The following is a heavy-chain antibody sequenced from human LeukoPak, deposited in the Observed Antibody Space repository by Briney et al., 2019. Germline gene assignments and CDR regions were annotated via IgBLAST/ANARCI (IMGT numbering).Heavy chain of an antibody. CDR1: GFTFSSYG. J-gene: IGHJ5*02. Sequence: GGSLRLSCAASGFTFSSYGMNWVRQAPGQGLEWVSSISSSSSYIYYADSVKGRFTISRDNAKNSLYLQMNSLRAEDTAVYYCARAGITMISPDPWGQGTLVTVSS. CDR3: ARAGITMISPDP. V-gene: IGHV3-21*01. CDR2: ISSSSSYI. D-gene: IGHD3-22*01.